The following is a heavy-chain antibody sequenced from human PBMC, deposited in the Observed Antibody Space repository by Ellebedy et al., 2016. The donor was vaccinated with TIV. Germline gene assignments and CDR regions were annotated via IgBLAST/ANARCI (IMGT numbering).Heavy chain of an antibody. D-gene: IGHD2-8*01. CDR1: GVTVGNNY. CDR2: IYSGGNT. Sequence: GESLKISCAASGVTVGNNYMIWVRQAPGKGLEWVALIYSGGNTYYADSVKGRFTISRDSFKNTLYLQMNSLRAEDTAMYYCARGYASPNYWGQGTLVTVSS. J-gene: IGHJ4*02. V-gene: IGHV3-53*01. CDR3: ARGYASPNY.